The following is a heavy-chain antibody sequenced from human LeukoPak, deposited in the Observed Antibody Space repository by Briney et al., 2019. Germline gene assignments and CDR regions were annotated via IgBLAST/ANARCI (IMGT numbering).Heavy chain of an antibody. J-gene: IGHJ5*02. CDR2: IYYSGST. D-gene: IGHD3-16*01. V-gene: IGHV4-39*01. CDR3: ARMGWFDP. Sequence: KSSETLSLTCTVSGGSVSSSSYYWGWIRQPPGKGLEWIGSIYYSGSTCYNPSLKSRVTISVDTSKNQFSLKLSSVTAADTAVYYCARMGWFDPWGQGTLVTVSS. CDR1: GGSVSSSSYY.